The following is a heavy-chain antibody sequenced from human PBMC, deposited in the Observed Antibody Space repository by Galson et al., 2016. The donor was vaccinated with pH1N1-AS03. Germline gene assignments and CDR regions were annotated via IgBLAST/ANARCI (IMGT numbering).Heavy chain of an antibody. CDR2: ISGGSDGT. V-gene: IGHV3-23*01. CDR3: AKESSIWSDHFDY. Sequence: SLRLSCAASGFMFSSYAMSWVRQAPGKGLEWVSAISGGSDGTEYADSVKGRFTISRDNSENTLFLQMNSLRAEDTAVYYCAKESSIWSDHFDYWGQGILVTVSS. CDR1: GFMFSSYA. D-gene: IGHD6-13*01. J-gene: IGHJ4*02.